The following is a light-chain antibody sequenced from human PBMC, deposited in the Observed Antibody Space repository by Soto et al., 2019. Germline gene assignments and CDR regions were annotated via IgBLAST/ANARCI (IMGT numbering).Light chain of an antibody. CDR1: SSDVGGYNY. V-gene: IGLV2-14*01. CDR2: DVS. J-gene: IGLJ2*01. CDR3: SSYTSSSTLV. Sequence: QSALTQPASVSVSPGQSSTISCTGTSSDVGGYNYVSWYQQHPGKAPKLMIYDVSNRPSGVSNRFSGSKSGNTASLTISGLQAEDEADYYCSSYTSSSTLVFGGGTKLTVL.